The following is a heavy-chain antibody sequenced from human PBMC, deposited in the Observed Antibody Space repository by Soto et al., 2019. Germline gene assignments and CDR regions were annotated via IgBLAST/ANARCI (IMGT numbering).Heavy chain of an antibody. J-gene: IGHJ4*02. CDR3: ARGGHVVVVTAALDF. CDR2: VNPSVGHT. CDR1: GDTFTDYY. D-gene: IGHD2-21*02. Sequence: QVQLVQSGAEVKKPGASVKVSCKASGDTFTDYYIHWVRQAPGQGLEWMGTVNPSVGHTTYAQHLLGRVTMARDTSTSTLYMALTSLTSEDTAVYYCARGGHVVVVTAALDFWGQGTLVTVSS. V-gene: IGHV1-46*04.